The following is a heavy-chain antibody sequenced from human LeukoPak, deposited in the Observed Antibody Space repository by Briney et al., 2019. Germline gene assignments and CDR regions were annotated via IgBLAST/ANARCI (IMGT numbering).Heavy chain of an antibody. Sequence: SETLSLTCIVSGGSISSISSNNYHWGWIRQPPGKGLEWIGSIYYSGSTYYNPSLKSRVTISVDTSKNQFSLKLSSVTAADTALYYCAREMGVVTAHDIDVWGQGTTVTVSS. D-gene: IGHD4-23*01. V-gene: IGHV4-39*02. CDR1: GGSISSISSNNYH. CDR2: IYYSGST. J-gene: IGHJ6*02. CDR3: AREMGVVTAHDIDV.